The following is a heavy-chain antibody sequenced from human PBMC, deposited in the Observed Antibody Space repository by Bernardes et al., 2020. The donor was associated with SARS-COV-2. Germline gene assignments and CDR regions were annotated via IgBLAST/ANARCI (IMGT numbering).Heavy chain of an antibody. CDR1: GFTFSTYI. V-gene: IGHV3-74*01. Sequence: GGSLRLSCAASGFTFSTYIVHWVRQAPGKGLVWVSRINSDGSSTSYADSVKGRFTISRDNAKNTLYLQMNSLRAEDTAVYYCARDLEVPAAMWYYYYGMDVWGQGTTVTVSS. CDR3: ARDLEVPAAMWYYYYGMDV. CDR2: INSDGSST. D-gene: IGHD2-2*01. J-gene: IGHJ6*02.